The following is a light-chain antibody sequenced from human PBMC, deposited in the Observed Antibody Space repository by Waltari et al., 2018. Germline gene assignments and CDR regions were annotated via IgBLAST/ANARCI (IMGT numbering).Light chain of an antibody. J-gene: IGLJ3*02. CDR3: CSYAGSYTWV. V-gene: IGLV2-23*01. CDR2: DDN. CDR1: SSDVGNYNL. Sequence: QSALTQPASVSGSPGQSIPIPCPGTSSDVGNYNLVSWYQQYPGKAPKVMIYDDNRRPSGVSDRFSGSKSGNTASLTISGVQAEDEADYYCCSYAGSYTWVFGGGTKLTVL.